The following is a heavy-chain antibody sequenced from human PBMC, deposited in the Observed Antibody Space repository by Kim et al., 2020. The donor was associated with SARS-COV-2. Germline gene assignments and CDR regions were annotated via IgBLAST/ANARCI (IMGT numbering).Heavy chain of an antibody. CDR1: GFTFINYA. CDR2: ISGSGHKT. D-gene: IGHD4-4*01. Sequence: GGSLRLSCAASGFTFINYAMGWVRQAPGKGLEWVAGISGSGHKTFYPDSVKGRFTITRDNSQNTLYLQMKRVTAEDTAVYYCAREDYNVWQWGVFDYWGQGTLVTVSS. J-gene: IGHJ4*02. CDR3: AREDYNVWQWGVFDY. V-gene: IGHV3-23*01.